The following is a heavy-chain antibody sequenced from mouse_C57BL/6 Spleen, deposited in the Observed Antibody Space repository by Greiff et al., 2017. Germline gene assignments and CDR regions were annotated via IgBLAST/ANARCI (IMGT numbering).Heavy chain of an antibody. V-gene: IGHV1-19*01. J-gene: IGHJ3*01. Sequence: VQLQQSGPVLVKPGASVKMSCKASGYTFTDYYMNWVKQSHGKSLEWIGVINPYNGGTSYNQKFKGKATLTVDKSSSTAYMELNSLTSEDSAVYYCARGDYYGSSKFAYWGQGTLVTVSA. CDR2: INPYNGGT. CDR1: GYTFTDYY. CDR3: ARGDYYGSSKFAY. D-gene: IGHD1-1*01.